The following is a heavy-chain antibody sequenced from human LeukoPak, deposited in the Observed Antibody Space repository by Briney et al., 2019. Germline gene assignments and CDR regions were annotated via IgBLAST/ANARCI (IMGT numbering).Heavy chain of an antibody. CDR1: GGSISSSNW. Sequence: PSGTLSLTCAVSGGSISSSNWWSWVRQPPGKGLEWIGEIYHSGSTNYNPSLKSRVTTSVDTSRTQFSLRLSSVTAADTAMYYCAWGRDDRSGSFDYWGQGTLVTVSS. CDR3: AWGRDDRSGSFDY. V-gene: IGHV4-4*02. D-gene: IGHD3-22*01. CDR2: IYHSGST. J-gene: IGHJ4*02.